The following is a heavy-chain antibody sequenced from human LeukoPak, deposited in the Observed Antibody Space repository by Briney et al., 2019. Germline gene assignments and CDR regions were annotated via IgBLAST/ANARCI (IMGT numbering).Heavy chain of an antibody. Sequence: ASVTVSFKASGYTFTGYYMHWVRQSPGQGLEWMRWINPNSGGTNHAQKFQGRVTMTRDTSISTAYMELSRLRSDDTAVYYCARDRPLDADDYYGFYYFDYWGQGTLVTVSS. J-gene: IGHJ4*02. V-gene: IGHV1-2*02. CDR3: ARDRPLDADDYYGFYYFDY. D-gene: IGHD3-10*01. CDR1: GYTFTGYY. CDR2: INPNSGGT.